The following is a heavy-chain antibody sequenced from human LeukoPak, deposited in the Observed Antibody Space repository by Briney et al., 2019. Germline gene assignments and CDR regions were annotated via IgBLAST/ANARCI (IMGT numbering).Heavy chain of an antibody. Sequence: PSQTLSLTCTVSGGSISSGDYYWSWIRQPPGKGLEWIGYIYYSGSTYYNPSLKSRVTISVDTSKNQFSLKLSSVTAADTAMYYCARDLLNEGNHLDYWGQGTLVTVSS. CDR3: ARDLLNEGNHLDY. D-gene: IGHD4-23*01. CDR1: GGSISSGDYY. V-gene: IGHV4-30-4*01. CDR2: IYYSGST. J-gene: IGHJ4*02.